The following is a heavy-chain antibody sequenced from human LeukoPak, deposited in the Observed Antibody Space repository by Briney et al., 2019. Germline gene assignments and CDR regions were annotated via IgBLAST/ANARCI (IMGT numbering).Heavy chain of an antibody. CDR1: GGSISHYF. CDR2: VYYRGNT. V-gene: IGHV4-59*01. D-gene: IGHD2-15*01. CDR3: ARHADIALYREGMDV. J-gene: IGHJ6*04. Sequence: PSETLSLTCTVSGGSISHYFWSWIRQPPGQGLEWVGYVYYRGNTIYSPSLRSRVTISVDSSKNEFSLKMTSVTAADTAAYYCARHADIALYREGMDVWGKGTTVTVSS.